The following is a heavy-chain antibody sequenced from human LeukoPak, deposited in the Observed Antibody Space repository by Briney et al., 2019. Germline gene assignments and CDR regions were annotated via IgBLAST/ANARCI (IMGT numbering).Heavy chain of an antibody. D-gene: IGHD3-22*01. Sequence: GGSLRLSCAASGFTFSSYSMNWVRQAPGKGLEWVSYISSSSSTIYYADSVKGRFTISRDNAKNSLYLQMNSLRAEDTAVYYCARDKFYYDSSGYFPLDYWGQGTLVTVSS. J-gene: IGHJ4*02. V-gene: IGHV3-48*01. CDR2: ISSSSSTI. CDR3: ARDKFYYDSSGYFPLDY. CDR1: GFTFSSYS.